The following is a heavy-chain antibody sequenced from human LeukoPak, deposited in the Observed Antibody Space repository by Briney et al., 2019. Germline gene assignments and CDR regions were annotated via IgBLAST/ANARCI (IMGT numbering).Heavy chain of an antibody. Sequence: GGSLRLSCAASGFTFTGYTINWVRQAPGKGLEWVSCISSSTTDTYYADSVKGRFTISRDNAKRSVYLQMNSLRVEDTAVYYCARDIHSVAFDIWGQGTMVTVSS. J-gene: IGHJ3*02. CDR3: ARDIHSVAFDI. CDR1: GFTFTGYT. CDR2: ISSSTTDT. V-gene: IGHV3-21*01.